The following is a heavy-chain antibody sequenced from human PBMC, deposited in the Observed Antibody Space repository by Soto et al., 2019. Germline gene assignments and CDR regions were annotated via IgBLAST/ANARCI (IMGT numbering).Heavy chain of an antibody. CDR2: FSGSGGST. V-gene: IGHV3-23*01. J-gene: IGHJ6*03. D-gene: IGHD5-12*01. CDR3: AKVGGYVLFYYYYMDV. Sequence: GGSLRLSCAASGFTFSSYAMSWVRQAPGKGLEWVSAFSGSGGSTYYADSVKGRFTISRDNSKNTLYLQMNSLRAEDTAVYYCAKVGGYVLFYYYYMDVWGKGTTVTVSS. CDR1: GFTFSSYA.